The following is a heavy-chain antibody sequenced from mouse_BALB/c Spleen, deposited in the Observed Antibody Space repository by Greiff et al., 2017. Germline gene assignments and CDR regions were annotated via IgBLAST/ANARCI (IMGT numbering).Heavy chain of an antibody. D-gene: IGHD2-14*01. CDR2: INPYNDGT. Sequence: VQLKQSGPELVKPGASVKMSCKASGYTFTSYVMHWVKQKPGQGLEWIGYINPYNDGTKYNEKFKGKATLTSDKSSSTAYMELSSLTSEDSAVYYCARGAYYRYDEGFAYWGQGTLVTVSA. CDR3: ARGAYYRYDEGFAY. J-gene: IGHJ3*01. CDR1: GYTFTSYV. V-gene: IGHV1-14*01.